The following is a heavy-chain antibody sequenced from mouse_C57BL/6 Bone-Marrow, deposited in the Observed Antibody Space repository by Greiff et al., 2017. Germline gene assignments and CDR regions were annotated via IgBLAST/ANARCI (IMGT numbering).Heavy chain of an antibody. CDR3: ARGYYGSSYFYYFDY. Sequence: QVQLQQPGAELVKPGASVKLSCKASGYTFTSYWMQWVKQRPGQGLEWIGEIDPSDSYTNYNQKFKGKATLTVDTSSSTAYMQLSSLTSEDSAVYYCARGYYGSSYFYYFDYWGQGTTLTVSS. CDR2: IDPSDSYT. D-gene: IGHD1-1*01. CDR1: GYTFTSYW. J-gene: IGHJ2*01. V-gene: IGHV1-50*01.